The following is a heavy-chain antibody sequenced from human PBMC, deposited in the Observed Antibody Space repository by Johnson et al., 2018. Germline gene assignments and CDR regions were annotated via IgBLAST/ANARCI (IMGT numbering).Heavy chain of an antibody. D-gene: IGHD2-15*01. CDR3: ARGGWVGAATRAFDV. CDR2: ISYDGSNK. J-gene: IGHJ3*01. Sequence: QVQLVQSGGGVVQPGRSLRLSCAASGFTFSSYALHWVRQAPGQGLEWVAVISYDGSNKYYADSVKGRFTIYRDNSKNTRYLQMNSRRAEETAVYYCARGGWVGAATRAFDVWGQGTMFTVSS. CDR1: GFTFSSYA. V-gene: IGHV3-30*14.